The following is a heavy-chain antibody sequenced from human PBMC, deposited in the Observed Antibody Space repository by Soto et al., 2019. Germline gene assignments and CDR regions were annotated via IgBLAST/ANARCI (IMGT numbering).Heavy chain of an antibody. CDR2: IYHSGST. D-gene: IGHD7-27*01. J-gene: IGHJ5*02. V-gene: IGHV4-59*01. CDR1: GGSIRNYY. CDR3: ARLGQAPYRSWFDP. Sequence: QVQLQESGPGLVKPSETLSLTCTVSGGSIRNYYWIWIRQPPGKGLEWIGYIYHSGSTNYNPSLKRRVIISVDAARNQFSLKLKSVTAADTAVYYCARLGQAPYRSWFDPWGQGTLVTVSS.